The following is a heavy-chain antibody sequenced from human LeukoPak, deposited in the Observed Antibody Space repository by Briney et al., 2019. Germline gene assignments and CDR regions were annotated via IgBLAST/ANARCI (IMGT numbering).Heavy chain of an antibody. CDR1: GYTFTSYA. J-gene: IGHJ4*02. Sequence: ASVKVSCKASGYTFTSYAMNWVRQAPGQGLEWMGWINTNTGNPTYAQGFTGRFVFSLDTSVSTAYLQWSSLKASDTAMYYCARPVLANRPYYFDYWGQGTLVTVSS. V-gene: IGHV7-4-1*02. D-gene: IGHD1-14*01. CDR2: INTNTGNP. CDR3: ARPVLANRPYYFDY.